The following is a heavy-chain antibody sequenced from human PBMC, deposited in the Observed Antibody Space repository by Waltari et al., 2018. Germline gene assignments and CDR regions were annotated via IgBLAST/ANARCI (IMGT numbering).Heavy chain of an antibody. V-gene: IGHV3-53*01. J-gene: IGHJ4*02. Sequence: EVQLVESGGDLVQPGGSLRLSCAASGFTVNSNYINWVRQSPGKGLEWVSVVYVTGNTDYADSVKGRFTTSRDNSKNTVYLQMDSLRVEDTALYYCAKDPDTAMAPATFDYWGQGTLVTVSS. D-gene: IGHD5-18*01. CDR3: AKDPDTAMAPATFDY. CDR1: GFTVNSNY. CDR2: VYVTGNT.